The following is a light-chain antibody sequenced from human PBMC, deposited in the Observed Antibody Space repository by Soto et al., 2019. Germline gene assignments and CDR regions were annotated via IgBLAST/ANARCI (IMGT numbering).Light chain of an antibody. Sequence: QSALTRPASVSGSPGQSITISCTGTSSDIGGYNYVSWYQQHPGKAPKLMIYDVSDRPSGVSNRFSGSKSGNTASLTISGLQAEDEADYYCGSYASSNTVLFGGGTQLTVL. CDR1: SSDIGGYNY. CDR3: GSYASSNTVL. CDR2: DVS. V-gene: IGLV2-14*03. J-gene: IGLJ7*01.